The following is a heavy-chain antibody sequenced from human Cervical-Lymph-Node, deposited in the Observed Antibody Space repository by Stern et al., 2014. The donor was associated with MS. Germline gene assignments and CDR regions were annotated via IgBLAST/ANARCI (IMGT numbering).Heavy chain of an antibody. D-gene: IGHD1-26*01. CDR3: ALSSEASDRWDSLGYDL. CDR1: GGTFSKFP. Sequence: QVQLVQSGAEVTKPGSSVKVSCKASGGTFSKFPSSWVRQAPGQGLEWMRGIFPVFGTPTYAQEFRGRVTITADVSTSTVYMELSSLRSDDTAVYYCALSSEASDRWDSLGYDLWGQGTLVTVSS. CDR2: IFPVFGTP. V-gene: IGHV1-69*01. J-gene: IGHJ5*02.